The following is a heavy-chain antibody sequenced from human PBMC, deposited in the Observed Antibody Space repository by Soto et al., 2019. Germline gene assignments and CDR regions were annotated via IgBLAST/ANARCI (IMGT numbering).Heavy chain of an antibody. V-gene: IGHV3-9*01. J-gene: IGHJ6*03. CDR3: AKDISRNYYYYMDV. CDR1: GFTFDDYA. Sequence: EVQLVESGGGLVQPGRSLRLSCAASGFTFDDYAMHWVRQAPGKGLEWVSGISWNSGSIGYADSVKGRFTISRDNAKNSLYLLMNTLRAQDTALYYCAKDISRNYYYYMDVWGKGTTVTVSS. CDR2: ISWNSGSI.